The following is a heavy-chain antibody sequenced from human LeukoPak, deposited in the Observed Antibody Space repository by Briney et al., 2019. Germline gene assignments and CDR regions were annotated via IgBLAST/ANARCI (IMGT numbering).Heavy chain of an antibody. V-gene: IGHV3-21*01. D-gene: IGHD3-10*01. CDR3: ARSSYYYGSGDFMDV. Sequence: GGSLRLSCAASGFTFSSYSMNWVRQAPGKGLEWVTSISSSSSYIYYADSVKGRFTISRDNAKNSLYLQMDSLRAEDTAVYYCARSSYYYGSGDFMDVWGKGTTVTVSS. CDR1: GFTFSSYS. CDR2: ISSSSSYI. J-gene: IGHJ6*03.